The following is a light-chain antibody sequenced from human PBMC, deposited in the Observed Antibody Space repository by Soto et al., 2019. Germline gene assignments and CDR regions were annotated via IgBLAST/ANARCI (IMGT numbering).Light chain of an antibody. CDR1: SSNIGAGYD. V-gene: IGLV1-40*01. J-gene: IGLJ2*01. CDR2: DNT. CDR3: QSYDNSLSTSV. Sequence: QPVLTQPPSGSGAPGQRVTISCTGSSSNIGAGYDVHWYEQLPGTAPKLLIYDNTNRPSGVPDRFSGSKSGTSASLAITGLQAEDEADYYCQSYDNSLSTSVFGGGTKLTVL.